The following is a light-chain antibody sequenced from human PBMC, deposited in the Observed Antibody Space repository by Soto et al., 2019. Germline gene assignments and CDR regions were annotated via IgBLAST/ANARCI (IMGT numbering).Light chain of an antibody. CDR2: DDD. CDR3: AAWHDSLNGPV. CDR1: SSNIGGNS. Sequence: QSVLTQPPSVSAAPGQRVTISCSGSSSNIGGNSVSWYQQLPGTAPKLLIYDDDKRPSGIPDRFSGSKSGTSATLGISGLQSEDEADYYCAAWHDSLNGPVFGGGTKVTVL. V-gene: IGLV1-51*01. J-gene: IGLJ3*02.